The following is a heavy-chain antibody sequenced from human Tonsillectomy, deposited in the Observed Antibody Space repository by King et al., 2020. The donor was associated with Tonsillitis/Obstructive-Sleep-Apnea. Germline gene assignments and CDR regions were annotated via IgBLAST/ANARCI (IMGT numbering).Heavy chain of an antibody. D-gene: IGHD6-25*01. J-gene: IGHJ5*01. CDR1: GYSFISYG. V-gene: IGHV1-18*01. CDR3: ARQRRNWFDS. CDR2: ISGYHGNP. Sequence: VQLVQSGAEVRKPGASVKVSCKAYGYSFISYGITWVRQAPGQGLEWMGWISGYHGNPNHAQKIQGRVTMTTDTSTSTAYMELRSLRSDDTAVYFCARQRRNWFDSWGQGTLVTVSS.